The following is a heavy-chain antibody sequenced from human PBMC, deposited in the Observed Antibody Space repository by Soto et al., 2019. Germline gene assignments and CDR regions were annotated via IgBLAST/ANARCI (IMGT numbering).Heavy chain of an antibody. Sequence: GESLKISCKGSGYSFTSYWIGWVRQMPGKGLEWMGIIYPGDSDTRYSPSFQGQVTISADKSISTAYLQWSSLKASDAAMYYCARQAAARKPGLRTWGQGTLVTVSS. CDR1: GYSFTSYW. CDR2: IYPGDSDT. V-gene: IGHV5-51*01. CDR3: ARQAAARKPGLRT. D-gene: IGHD6-13*01. J-gene: IGHJ5*02.